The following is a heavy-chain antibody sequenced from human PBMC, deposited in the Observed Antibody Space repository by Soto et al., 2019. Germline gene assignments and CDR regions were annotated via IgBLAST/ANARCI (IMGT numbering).Heavy chain of an antibody. V-gene: IGHV4-30-4*01. CDR2: IYYSGST. CDR3: ARDWYGDYNWFDP. Sequence: KASETLSLTCTVSGGSISSGDYYWSWIRQPPGKGLEWIGYIYYSGSTYYNPSLKSRVTISVDTSKNQFSLKLSSVTAADTAVYYCARDWYGDYNWFDPWGQGTLVTVSS. J-gene: IGHJ5*02. D-gene: IGHD4-17*01. CDR1: GGSISSGDYY.